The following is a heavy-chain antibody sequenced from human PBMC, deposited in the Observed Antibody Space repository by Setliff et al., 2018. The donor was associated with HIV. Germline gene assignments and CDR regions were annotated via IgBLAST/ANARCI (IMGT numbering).Heavy chain of an antibody. J-gene: IGHJ4*02. V-gene: IGHV1-2*02. CDR3: ARQLSNSLDY. CDR2: FSPHNGGT. Sequence: ASVKVSCKASGYTFTDYFIHGVRQAPGRVLEWMGWFSPHNGGTKTTRHFRGRVTMTRDTSINTAYMELSWVRSDDTAIYFCARQLSNSLDYWGQGTLVTVSS. D-gene: IGHD1-1*01. CDR1: GYTFTDYF.